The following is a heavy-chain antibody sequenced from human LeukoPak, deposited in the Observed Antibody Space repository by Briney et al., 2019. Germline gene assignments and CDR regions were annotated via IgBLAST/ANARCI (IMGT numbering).Heavy chain of an antibody. D-gene: IGHD3-16*02. V-gene: IGHV4-34*01. CDR3: ARDRYDYVWGSYRYFDY. CDR1: GESFSGYY. Sequence: SETLSLTCAVYGESFSGYYWSWIRQPPGKGLEWIGEINHSGSTNYNPSLKGRVTISVDTSKNQFSLKLSSVTAADTAVYYCARDRYDYVWGSYRYFDYWGQGTLVTVSS. CDR2: INHSGST. J-gene: IGHJ4*02.